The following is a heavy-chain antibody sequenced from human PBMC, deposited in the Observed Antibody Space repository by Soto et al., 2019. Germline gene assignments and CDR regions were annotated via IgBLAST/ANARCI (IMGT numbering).Heavy chain of an antibody. CDR2: INHSGST. CDR3: ARTSRFEY. D-gene: IGHD6-6*01. J-gene: IGHJ4*02. Sequence: QVLLQQWGAGLLKPSETLSLTCAVYGGSFSAYYWSWIRQPPGKGLEWIGEINHSGSTNYNPSLKSRVNISVDTSKNQFSLKLSSVTAADTAVYYCARTSRFEYWGQGTLVTVSS. CDR1: GGSFSAYY. V-gene: IGHV4-34*01.